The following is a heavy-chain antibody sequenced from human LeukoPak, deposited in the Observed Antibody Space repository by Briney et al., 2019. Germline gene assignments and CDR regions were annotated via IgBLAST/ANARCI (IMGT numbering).Heavy chain of an antibody. J-gene: IGHJ4*02. D-gene: IGHD2/OR15-2a*01. Sequence: SVKVSCKASGGTFSSYAIDWVRQAPGQGLEWMGGIIPIFGAANYAQKFQGRVTITADESTSTAYMELSTLRSEDTAVYYCARSGVIPSFSYFAYSGQGTLVTVSS. CDR2: IIPIFGAA. CDR3: ARSGVIPSFSYFAY. CDR1: GGTFSSYA. V-gene: IGHV1-69*13.